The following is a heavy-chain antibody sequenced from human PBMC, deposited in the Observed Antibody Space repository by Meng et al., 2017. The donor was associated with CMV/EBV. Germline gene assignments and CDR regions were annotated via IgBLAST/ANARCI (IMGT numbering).Heavy chain of an antibody. CDR3: ARSPRSSAPDFDY. V-gene: IGHV3-21*01. CDR2: ISSGSSYI. Sequence: GESLKISCAASGFTFSSYSMNWVRQAPGKGLEWVSSISSGSSYIYYADSVKGRFTISRDNAKNSLYLQMNSLRAEDTAVYYCARSPRSSAPDFDYWGQGTLVTVSS. D-gene: IGHD6-6*01. J-gene: IGHJ4*02. CDR1: GFTFSSYS.